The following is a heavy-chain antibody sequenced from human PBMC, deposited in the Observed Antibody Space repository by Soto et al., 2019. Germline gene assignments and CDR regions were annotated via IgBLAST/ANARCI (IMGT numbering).Heavy chain of an antibody. CDR3: ARAYCGGDCTNWFDP. CDR2: ISAYNGNT. D-gene: IGHD2-21*02. V-gene: IGHV1-18*01. Sequence: ASVKVSCKASGYTFTSYGISWVRQAPGQGLEWMGWISAYNGNTNYAQKLQGRVTMTTDTSTSTAYMELRSLRSDDTAVYYCARAYCGGDCTNWFDPWGQGTLVTVS. CDR1: GYTFTSYG. J-gene: IGHJ5*02.